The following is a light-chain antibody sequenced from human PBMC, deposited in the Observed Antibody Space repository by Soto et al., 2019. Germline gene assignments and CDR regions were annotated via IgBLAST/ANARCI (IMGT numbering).Light chain of an antibody. Sequence: QSALTQPPSASGTPGQRVTISCSGSSSNIGGNIVNWYQQLPGTAPKLLIYNNNQRPSGVPDRFSGSKSGTSASLAISGLQSEDEADYYCAAWDDSLNGYVFGTGTKVTVL. CDR3: AAWDDSLNGYV. J-gene: IGLJ1*01. CDR1: SSNIGGNI. V-gene: IGLV1-44*01. CDR2: NNN.